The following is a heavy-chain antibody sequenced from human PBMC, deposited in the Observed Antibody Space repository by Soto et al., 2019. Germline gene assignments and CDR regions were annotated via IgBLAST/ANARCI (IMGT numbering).Heavy chain of an antibody. D-gene: IGHD6-19*01. J-gene: IGHJ4*02. CDR2: ISAYNGNT. CDR3: ARDLAVALIDY. CDR1: DYTFTSYG. V-gene: IGHV1-18*01. Sequence: QVQLVQSGAEVKKPGASVKVSCKASDYTFTSYGISWVRQAPGQGLEWMGWISAYNGNTKYAQKFQGRVTMNTDTSTSTAYMELRSLRSDDTAVYSCARDLAVALIDYWGQGTLVTVSS.